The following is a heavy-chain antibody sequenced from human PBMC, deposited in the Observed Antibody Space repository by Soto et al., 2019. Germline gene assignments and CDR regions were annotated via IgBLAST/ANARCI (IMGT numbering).Heavy chain of an antibody. Sequence: QVQLVESGGGVVQPGTSLRLSCAASGFTFSRYGMHWVRQAPGKGLAWVALIWNDGIRKVYVDSVKGRFSISRDNSTNALDLQMNSLRAEDTAVYYCARDDDNEANAFDYWGPGTLVTVSS. CDR1: GFTFSRYG. J-gene: IGHJ4*02. D-gene: IGHD2-8*01. CDR3: ARDDDNEANAFDY. V-gene: IGHV3-33*01. CDR2: IWNDGIRK.